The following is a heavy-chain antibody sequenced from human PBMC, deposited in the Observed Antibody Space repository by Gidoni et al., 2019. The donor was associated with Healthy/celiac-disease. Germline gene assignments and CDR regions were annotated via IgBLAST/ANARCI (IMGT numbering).Heavy chain of an antibody. Sequence: QVQLQQWGAGLLKPSETLSLTCAVYGGPFSGYYWSWIRQPPGKGLEWIGEINHSGSTNYNPSLKSRVTISVDTSKNQISLKLSSVTAADTAVYYCARVGGIIVATTRGGFDPWGQGTLVTVSS. V-gene: IGHV4-34*01. J-gene: IGHJ5*02. CDR3: ARVGGIIVATTRGGFDP. CDR2: INHSGST. CDR1: GGPFSGYY. D-gene: IGHD5-12*01.